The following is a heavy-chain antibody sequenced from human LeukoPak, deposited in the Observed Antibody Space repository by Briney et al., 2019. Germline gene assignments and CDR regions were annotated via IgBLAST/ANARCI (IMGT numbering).Heavy chain of an antibody. D-gene: IGHD1-26*01. CDR2: IRYDGSNK. Sequence: GGFLRLSCAASGFSFSSYGMHWVRQAPGKGLEWVAFIRYDGSNKYYADSVKGRFTISRDNSKNTLYLQMNSLRAEDTAVYYCAKEGYYLLFDPWGQGTLVTVSS. CDR1: GFSFSSYG. V-gene: IGHV3-30*02. J-gene: IGHJ5*02. CDR3: AKEGYYLLFDP.